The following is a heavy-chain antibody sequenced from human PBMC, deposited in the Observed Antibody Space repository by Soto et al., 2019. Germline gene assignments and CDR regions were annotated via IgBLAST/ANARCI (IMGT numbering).Heavy chain of an antibody. V-gene: IGHV3-21*01. Sequence: EVQLVESGGGLVKPGGSLRLSCAASGFTFSSYSMNWVRQAPGKGLEWVSSISSGSDYILYADSVKGRFTISKDNAKTSLFLQMNSLTAEDTAVYYCARSPVGDAFNVWGQGTVVTVSS. CDR1: GFTFSSYS. J-gene: IGHJ3*01. CDR3: ARSPVGDAFNV. CDR2: ISSGSDYI.